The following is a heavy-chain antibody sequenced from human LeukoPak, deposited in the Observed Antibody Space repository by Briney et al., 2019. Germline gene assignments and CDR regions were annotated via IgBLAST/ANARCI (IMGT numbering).Heavy chain of an antibody. J-gene: IGHJ4*02. V-gene: IGHV3-21*01. CDR1: GFTFSSYS. CDR2: ISSSSSYI. Sequence: GGSRRLSCAASGFTFSSYSMNWVRQAPGKGLEWVSSISSSSSYIYYADSVKGRFTISRDNAKNSLYLQMNSLRAEDTAVYYCARSEDIVVVPAAPTYFDYWGQGTLVTVSS. D-gene: IGHD2-2*01. CDR3: ARSEDIVVVPAAPTYFDY.